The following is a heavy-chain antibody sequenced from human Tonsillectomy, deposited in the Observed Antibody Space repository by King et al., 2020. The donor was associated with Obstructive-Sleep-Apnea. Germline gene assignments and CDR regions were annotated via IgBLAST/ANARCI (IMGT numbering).Heavy chain of an antibody. J-gene: IGHJ4*01. V-gene: IGHV3-23*04. CDR1: GFTFSNYA. CDR2: INTGGGTT. CDR3: AKRVDTAMVFDY. Sequence: VQLVESGGGLVQPGGSLRLSCAASGFTFSNYAMSWVRQAPGKGLEWVSAINTGGGTTYYADSVKGRFTLSRDNSKKTLYLQMNSLRAEDTAVYYCAKRVDTAMVFDYWGHGTLVTVSS. D-gene: IGHD5-18*01.